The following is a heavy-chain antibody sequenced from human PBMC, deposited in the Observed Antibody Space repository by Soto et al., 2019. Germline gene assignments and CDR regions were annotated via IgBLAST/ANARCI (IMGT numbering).Heavy chain of an antibody. J-gene: IGHJ4*02. CDR2: IYHSGST. V-gene: IGHV4-38-2*02. CDR3: AREREHEYGSGLKLDY. CDR1: GYSISSYYY. Sequence: SETLSLTCAVSGYSISSYYYWGWIRQPPGKGLEWIGSIYHSGSTYYNPSLESRVTTSLDTSKNQVSLKLSSVTAAETAMYFCAREREHEYGSGLKLDYWGQGTLVTVSS. D-gene: IGHD3-10*01.